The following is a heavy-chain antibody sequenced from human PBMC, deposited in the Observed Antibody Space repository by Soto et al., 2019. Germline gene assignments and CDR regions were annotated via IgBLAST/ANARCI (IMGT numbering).Heavy chain of an antibody. D-gene: IGHD2-8*02. CDR3: ARGSYCTGGSSPDGNYFYMDV. CDR1: GGSFSGYY. J-gene: IGHJ6*03. Sequence: QVHLQPWGAGLLTPSETLSLTCAVYGGSFSGYYWSWVRQPPGKGLEWIGEINHSGSTNYNPSPKSRFSMSLDTSNEDFSLALSSVTPADTALYYCARGSYCTGGSSPDGNYFYMDVWGKGTTVTVSS. CDR2: INHSGST. V-gene: IGHV4-34*01.